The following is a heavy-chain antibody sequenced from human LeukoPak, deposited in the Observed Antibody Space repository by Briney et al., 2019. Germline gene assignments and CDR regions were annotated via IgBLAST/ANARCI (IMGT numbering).Heavy chain of an antibody. CDR3: ARETGYSTSWYAYYFDY. Sequence: GGSLRLSCAASEFSVSHNYMSWVRQAPGKGLEWVSVIHSDGTTHYADSVKGRFTISRDNSKNTLYLQMNSLRVEDTAMYYCARETGYSTSWYAYYFDYGGQGTLVTV. J-gene: IGHJ4*02. D-gene: IGHD6-13*01. V-gene: IGHV3-53*01. CDR1: EFSVSHNY. CDR2: IHSDGTT.